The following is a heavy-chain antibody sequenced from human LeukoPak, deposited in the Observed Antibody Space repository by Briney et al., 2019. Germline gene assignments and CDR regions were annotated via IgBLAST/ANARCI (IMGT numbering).Heavy chain of an antibody. V-gene: IGHV3-33*01. CDR3: ARTNLFVDTAVNDAFDV. Sequence: GGSLRLSCAASGFTFSSYGMHWVRQAPGKGLEWVAVIWYDGSDKYYADSVKGRFTISRDNSKSTLYLQMSSLRAEDTAVYYCARTNLFVDTAVNDAFDVWGQGTMVIVPS. J-gene: IGHJ3*01. D-gene: IGHD5-18*01. CDR2: IWYDGSDK. CDR1: GFTFSSYG.